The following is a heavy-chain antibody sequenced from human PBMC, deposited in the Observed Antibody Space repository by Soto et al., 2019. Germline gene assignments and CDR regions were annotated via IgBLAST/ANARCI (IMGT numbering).Heavy chain of an antibody. D-gene: IGHD3-22*01. Sequence: SETLCLTCAVSGGSISSGYYSWNWIRQPPGKGLEWIGYIYYGGSTYYNPSLQSRVTMSVDRSRNQFSLKLNSVTAADTAVYYCARGTYYYDSSGYSPHPINFDYWGQGALVTVSS. J-gene: IGHJ4*02. CDR1: GGSISSGYYS. V-gene: IGHV4-30-2*01. CDR2: IYYGGST. CDR3: ARGTYYYDSSGYSPHPINFDY.